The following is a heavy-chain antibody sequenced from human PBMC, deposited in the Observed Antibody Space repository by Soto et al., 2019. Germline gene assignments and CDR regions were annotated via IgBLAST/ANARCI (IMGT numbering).Heavy chain of an antibody. CDR1: GFTFSSYG. CDR3: ARDGPGSYGGFGYYYYGMDV. J-gene: IGHJ6*02. Sequence: PGGSLRLSCAASGFTFSSYGMHWVRQAPGKGLEWVAVIWYDGSNKYYADSVKGRFTISRDNSKNTLYLQMNSLRAEDTAVYYCARDGPGSYGGFGYYYYGMDVWGQGTTVTVSS. CDR2: IWYDGSNK. V-gene: IGHV3-33*01. D-gene: IGHD1-26*01.